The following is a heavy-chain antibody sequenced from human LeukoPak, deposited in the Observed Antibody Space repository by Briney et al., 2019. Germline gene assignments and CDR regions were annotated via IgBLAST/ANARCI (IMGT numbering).Heavy chain of an antibody. V-gene: IGHV3-73*01. CDR3: TRFGSDDGEYAY. CDR1: GFTFSGSA. D-gene: IGHD1-1*01. J-gene: IGHJ4*02. CDR2: IRSKTNSYAT. Sequence: SGGSLRLSCAASGFTFSGSAMHWVRQASGKGLEGVGRIRSKTNSYATAYAASVKGRFTISRDDSKNTAYLQLNSLKTEDTAVYYCTRFGSDDGEYAYWGQGTLVTVSS.